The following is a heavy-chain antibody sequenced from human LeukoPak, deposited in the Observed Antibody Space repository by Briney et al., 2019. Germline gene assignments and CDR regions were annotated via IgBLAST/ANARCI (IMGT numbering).Heavy chain of an antibody. CDR3: ARDWGGLGELSSPY. Sequence: ASVKVSCKASGYTFTSYAMHWVRQAPGQRLEWMGRINPNSGDTNYAQKFQGRVTMTRDTSISPAYMELSRLGSDDPAVYYCARDWGGLGELSSPYWGQGTLVTVSS. V-gene: IGHV1-2*06. D-gene: IGHD3-16*02. J-gene: IGHJ4*02. CDR2: INPNSGDT. CDR1: GYTFTSYA.